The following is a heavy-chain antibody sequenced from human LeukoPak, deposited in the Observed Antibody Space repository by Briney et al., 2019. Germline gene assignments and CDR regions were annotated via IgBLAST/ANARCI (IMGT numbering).Heavy chain of an antibody. J-gene: IGHJ5*02. V-gene: IGHV1-8*01. CDR2: MNPNSGNT. CDR3: ARVNVPQRRRIAAAVWFDP. CDR1: GYTFTSYD. Sequence: ASVKVSCKASGYTFTSYDINWVRQATGQGFEWMGWMNPNSGNTGYAQKFQGRVTMTRNTSISTAYMELSSLRSEDTAVYYCARVNVPQRRRIAAAVWFDPWGQGTLVTVSS. D-gene: IGHD6-13*01.